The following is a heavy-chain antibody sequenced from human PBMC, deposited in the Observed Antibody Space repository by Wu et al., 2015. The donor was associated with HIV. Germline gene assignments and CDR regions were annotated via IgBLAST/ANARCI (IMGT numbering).Heavy chain of an antibody. CDR3: ARERGTKYSSSYYGMER. CDR1: GYTFTSYD. Sequence: HVHLVQSGAEVKKPGASVKVSCKASGYTFTSYDINWVRQATGQGLEWMGWMNPNSGNTGYAQKFQGRVTMTRNTSISTAYMELSSLRSEDTAVYYCARERGTKYSSSYYGMERLGPRDHGHRLL. D-gene: IGHD6-13*01. CDR2: MNPNSGNT. V-gene: IGHV1-8*01. J-gene: IGHJ6*02.